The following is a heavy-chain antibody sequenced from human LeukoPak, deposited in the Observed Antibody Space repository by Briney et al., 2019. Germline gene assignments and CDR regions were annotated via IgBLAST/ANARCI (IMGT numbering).Heavy chain of an antibody. CDR3: ARVRYSSSWYPNWFDP. CDR1: GGSFSGYY. J-gene: IGHJ5*02. D-gene: IGHD6-13*01. CDR2: INHSVST. Sequence: PSETLSLTCAVYGGSFSGYYWSWIRQPPGKGLEWIGEINHSVSTNYNPSLKSRVTISVDTSKNQFSLKLSSVTAADTAVYYCARVRYSSSWYPNWFDPWAREPWSPSPQ. V-gene: IGHV4-34*01.